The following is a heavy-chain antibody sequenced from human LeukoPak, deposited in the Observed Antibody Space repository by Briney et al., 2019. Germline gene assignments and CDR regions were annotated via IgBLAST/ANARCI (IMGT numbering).Heavy chain of an antibody. V-gene: IGHV1-2*02. CDR1: GYTFTSYD. J-gene: IGHJ5*02. D-gene: IGHD1-7*01. CDR2: INPNSGGT. Sequence: ASVKVSCKASGYTFTSYDINWVRQATGQGLEWMGWINPNSGGTNYAQKFQGRVTMTRDTSISTAYMELSRLRSDDTAVYYCARGSRTTDWFDPWGQGTLVTVSS. CDR3: ARGSRTTDWFDP.